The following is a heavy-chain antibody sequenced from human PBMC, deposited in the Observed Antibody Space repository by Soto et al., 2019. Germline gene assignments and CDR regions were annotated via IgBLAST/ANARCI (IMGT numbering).Heavy chain of an antibody. D-gene: IGHD6-13*01. CDR3: ARDSSSWYYFDY. Sequence: SVKVSCKASGVTFSSYAISWVRQAPGQGLEWMGGIIPIFGTANYAQKFQGRVTITADESTSTAYMELSSLRSEDTAVYYCARDSSSWYYFDYWGQGTLVTVSS. V-gene: IGHV1-69*13. J-gene: IGHJ4*02. CDR1: GVTFSSYA. CDR2: IIPIFGTA.